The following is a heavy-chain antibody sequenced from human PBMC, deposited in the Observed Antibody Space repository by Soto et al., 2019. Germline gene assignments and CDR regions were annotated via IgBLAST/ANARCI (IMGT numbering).Heavy chain of an antibody. V-gene: IGHV3-33*01. J-gene: IGHJ6*02. Sequence: QVQLVESGGGVVQPGRSLRLSCAASGFTFSSYGMHWVRQAPGKGLEWVAVIWYDGSNKYYADSVKGRFTISRDNSKNTLYLQMNSLRDEDTAVYYCARDDHYGDYELPYYYYGMDVWGQGTTVTVSS. CDR1: GFTFSSYG. CDR3: ARDDHYGDYELPYYYYGMDV. CDR2: IWYDGSNK. D-gene: IGHD4-17*01.